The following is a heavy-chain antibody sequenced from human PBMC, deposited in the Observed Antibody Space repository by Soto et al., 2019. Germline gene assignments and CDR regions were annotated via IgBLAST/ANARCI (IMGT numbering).Heavy chain of an antibody. J-gene: IGHJ6*02. CDR2: INQSGGT. Sequence: QVQLQQWGAGLLKPSETLSLTCAVHGGSFRGYYWSWIRQAPGKGLEWIGEINQSGGTDYNPSLKSRVTISVDTSKNHFSLNLTSVTAADTALYFCVRERVRFSTMSGGGVYEFFYGMDVWGQGTTVTVSS. D-gene: IGHD3-10*02. V-gene: IGHV4-34*01. CDR3: VRERVRFSTMSGGGVYEFFYGMDV. CDR1: GGSFRGYY.